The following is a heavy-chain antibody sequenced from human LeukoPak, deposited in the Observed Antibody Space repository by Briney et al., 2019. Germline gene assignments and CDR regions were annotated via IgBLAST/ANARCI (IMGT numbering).Heavy chain of an antibody. J-gene: IGHJ4*02. CDR2: IYYSGST. Sequence: SQTLSLTCTVSGGSISSGGYYCHWIRQLPGKGLEWIGYIYYSGSTRYNPSLKSRVTITVDTSKNQFSLKLSSVTAADTAVYFRARCLEVSCLSRVDFWGQGTLVTVSS. CDR3: ARCLEVSCLSRVDF. D-gene: IGHD5/OR15-5a*01. V-gene: IGHV4-61*08. CDR1: GGSISSGGYY.